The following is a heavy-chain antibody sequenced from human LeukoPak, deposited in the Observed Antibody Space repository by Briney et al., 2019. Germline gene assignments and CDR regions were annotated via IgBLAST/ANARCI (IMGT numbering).Heavy chain of an antibody. V-gene: IGHV1-2*02. J-gene: IGHJ4*02. CDR3: ARGQPVAGKDY. CDR2: INPNSGAT. Sequence: ASVKVSCKASGYTFTGHYMHWVRKAPGQGLEWVGWINPNSGATDHAQKFQGRVTMTRDTSISTAYMEMSSLKFDDTAVYYCARGQPVAGKDYWGQGTLVTVSS. D-gene: IGHD6-19*01. CDR1: GYTFTGHY.